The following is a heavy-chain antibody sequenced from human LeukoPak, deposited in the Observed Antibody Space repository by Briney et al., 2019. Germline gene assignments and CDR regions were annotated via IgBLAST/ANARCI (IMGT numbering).Heavy chain of an antibody. Sequence: SETLSLTCTLSGGSISNYYWSWIRQPPGKGLEWIGSIYYSGYTYYNPSLESRVTISVDTPKNQFSLKLSSVTAADTAIYYCAKHYMGSSYNRGLDYWGQGTLVTVSS. CDR2: IYYSGYT. D-gene: IGHD3-10*01. J-gene: IGHJ4*02. CDR1: GGSISNYY. CDR3: AKHYMGSSYNRGLDY. V-gene: IGHV4-59*05.